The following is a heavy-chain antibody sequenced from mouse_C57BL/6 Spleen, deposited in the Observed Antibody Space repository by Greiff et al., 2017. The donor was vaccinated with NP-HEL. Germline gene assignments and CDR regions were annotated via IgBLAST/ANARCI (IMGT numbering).Heavy chain of an antibody. CDR1: GYTFTSYW. Sequence: QVQLQQSGAELVRPGTSVKLSCKASGYTFTSYWMHWVKQMPGQGLEWIGVIDPSDSYTNYNQKFKGKATLTVDTSSSTAYMQLSSLTSEDSAVYYCARYSNRMDYWGQGTSVTVSS. D-gene: IGHD2-5*01. CDR2: IDPSDSYT. CDR3: ARYSNRMDY. V-gene: IGHV1-59*01. J-gene: IGHJ4*01.